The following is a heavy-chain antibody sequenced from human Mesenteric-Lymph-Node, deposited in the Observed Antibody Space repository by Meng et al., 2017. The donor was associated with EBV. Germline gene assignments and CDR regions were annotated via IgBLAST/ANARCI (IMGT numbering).Heavy chain of an antibody. D-gene: IGHD6-13*01. Sequence: QVQLVQSEAEVKKPGASVKVSCEASGYIFTDYYLHWVRQAPGQGLEWMGIINPSGGSTSYAQKFQGRVTMTRDTSTRTVYMELSSLRSEDTAVYYCARDLGIAGYYFDYWGQGTLVTVSS. J-gene: IGHJ4*02. CDR1: GYIFTDYY. CDR2: INPSGGST. CDR3: ARDLGIAGYYFDY. V-gene: IGHV1-46*01.